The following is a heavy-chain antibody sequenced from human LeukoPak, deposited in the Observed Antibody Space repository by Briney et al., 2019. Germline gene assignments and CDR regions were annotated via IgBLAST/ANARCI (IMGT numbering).Heavy chain of an antibody. V-gene: IGHV3-64D*06. CDR3: VRGTWY. CDR1: GFTFSTYV. J-gene: IGHJ4*02. CDR2: ISSNGDNT. Sequence: GGSLRLSCSVSGFTFSTYVMHWVRQAPGKGLEYVSAISSNGDNTYYADSVKGRFTISTDNSKNTLYLQMSSLRADDTAVYYCVRGTWYWGQGTLVTVSS.